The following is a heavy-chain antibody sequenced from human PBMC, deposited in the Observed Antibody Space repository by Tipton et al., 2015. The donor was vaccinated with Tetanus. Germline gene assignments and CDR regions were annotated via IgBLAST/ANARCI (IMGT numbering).Heavy chain of an antibody. CDR1: GGSFSGYY. CDR3: ARGSFGDILTGYSSPYFDY. J-gene: IGHJ4*02. CDR2: INHSGST. V-gene: IGHV4-34*01. Sequence: TLSLTCAVYGGSFSGYYWSWIRQPPGKGLEWIGEINHSGSTNYNPSLKSRVTISVDTSKNQFSLKLSSVTAADTAVYYCARGSFGDILTGYSSPYFDYWGQGTLVTVSS. D-gene: IGHD3-9*01.